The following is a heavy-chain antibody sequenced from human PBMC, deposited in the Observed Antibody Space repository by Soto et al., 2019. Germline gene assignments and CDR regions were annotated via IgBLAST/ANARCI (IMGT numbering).Heavy chain of an antibody. CDR2: IKSKSDGATT. V-gene: IGHV3-15*01. CDR3: TSGLTIFGVVIDP. J-gene: IGHJ5*02. D-gene: IGHD3-3*01. Sequence: GGSRRLSWSSSGFTFSNALMTWVRQAPGKGLEWVGRIKSKSDGATTDYAAPVRGRFIISRDDSKNTLYLQMNSLKTEDTAVYYCTSGLTIFGVVIDPWGQGTLVTVSS. CDR1: GFTFSNAL.